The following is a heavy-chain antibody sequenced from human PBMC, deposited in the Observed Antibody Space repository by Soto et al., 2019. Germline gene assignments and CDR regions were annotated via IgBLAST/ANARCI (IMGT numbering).Heavy chain of an antibody. CDR1: GFIFSTYG. V-gene: IGHV3-30*18. Sequence: GGSLRLSCAASGFIFSTYGMHWVRQVPGKGLEWVAVISYDGRNEYYADSVKGRFTISRDNSKDTLYLQVNSLRDDDTAVYYCAKDQQWVVSYYFDYWGQGTLVTVSS. J-gene: IGHJ4*02. CDR3: AKDQQWVVSYYFDY. D-gene: IGHD6-19*01. CDR2: ISYDGRNE.